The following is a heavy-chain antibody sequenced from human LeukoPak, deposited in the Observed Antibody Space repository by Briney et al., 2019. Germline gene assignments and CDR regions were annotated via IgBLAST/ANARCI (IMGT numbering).Heavy chain of an antibody. D-gene: IGHD3-9*01. Sequence: ASVKVSCKASGYTFTGYYMHWVRQAPGQGLEWMGWINPNSGGTNYAQKFQGRVSMTRDTSIRTAYMQLSRLRSDDTAVYYCARSPHILTGENFDYWGRGTLLTVSS. CDR2: INPNSGGT. V-gene: IGHV1-2*02. J-gene: IGHJ4*02. CDR3: ARSPHILTGENFDY. CDR1: GYTFTGYY.